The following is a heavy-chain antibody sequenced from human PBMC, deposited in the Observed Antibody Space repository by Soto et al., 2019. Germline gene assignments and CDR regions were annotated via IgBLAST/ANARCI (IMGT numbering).Heavy chain of an antibody. CDR2: ISVGGGSI. J-gene: IGHJ3*01. CDR1: GFTFSSYA. Sequence: EVQLVESGGGLVQPGGSLRVSCVASGFTFSSYALNWVRQAPGKGLEWVSYISVGGGSIFYADSVKGRFTISRGDATNSLYLQMNSLRDEDTAVYHCVRDQRWAFDFWGQGTMVTVSS. V-gene: IGHV3-48*02. CDR3: VRDQRWAFDF. D-gene: IGHD2-15*01.